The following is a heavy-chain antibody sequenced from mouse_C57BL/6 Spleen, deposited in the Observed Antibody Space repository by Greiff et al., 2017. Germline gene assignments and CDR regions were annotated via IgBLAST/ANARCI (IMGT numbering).Heavy chain of an antibody. Sequence: QVQLQQSGAELARPGASVKLSCKASGYTFTSYGISWVKQRTGQGLEWIGESYPRSGNTYYNEKFKGKATLTADKSSSTAYMELRSLTSEDSAVYFCARYGSSPWFAYWGQGTLVTVSA. CDR1: GYTFTSYG. CDR3: ARYGSSPWFAY. CDR2: SYPRSGNT. J-gene: IGHJ3*01. V-gene: IGHV1-81*01. D-gene: IGHD1-1*01.